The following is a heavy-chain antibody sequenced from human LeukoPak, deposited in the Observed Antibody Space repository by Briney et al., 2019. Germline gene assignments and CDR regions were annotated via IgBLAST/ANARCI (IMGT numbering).Heavy chain of an antibody. V-gene: IGHV3-23*01. D-gene: IGHD5-24*01. J-gene: IGHJ4*02. Sequence: GGSLRLSCAASGFSFSSYAMSWVRQAPGKGLEWVSALSGSGSSTYYADSVKGRFSISRDNSKNTLYLQMNSLRAEDTAVYYCAKVIREVDMSHDYWGQGALVSVSS. CDR3: AKVIREVDMSHDY. CDR2: LSGSGSST. CDR1: GFSFSSYA.